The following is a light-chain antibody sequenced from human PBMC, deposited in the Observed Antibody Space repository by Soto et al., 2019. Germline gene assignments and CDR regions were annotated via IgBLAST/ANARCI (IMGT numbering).Light chain of an antibody. CDR3: QQYGGSVQT. J-gene: IGKJ1*01. CDR1: QSVGSNY. V-gene: IGKV3-20*01. CDR2: GAS. Sequence: EIVLTQFPGTLSLSPGERATLSCRASQSVGSNYLAWHQQRPGQPPNLLIFGASHRAPDIPDRFSGSGSGTDFTLTISRLEPEDFAVYYCQQYGGSVQTFGQGTKVDIK.